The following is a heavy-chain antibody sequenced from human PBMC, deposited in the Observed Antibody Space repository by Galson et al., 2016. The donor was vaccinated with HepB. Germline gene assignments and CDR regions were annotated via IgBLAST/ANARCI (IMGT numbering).Heavy chain of an antibody. CDR1: GDSKRNHS. D-gene: IGHD4-17*01. Sequence: SETLSLTCTVSGDSKRNHSWSWIRQPPGKGLEWMGYISNSGFTNYNPFLKSRVTMSVDTSKNQFSLRLTSVTAADTAIYFCARLTFGDSYFDSWGQGALVTVSS. J-gene: IGHJ4*02. CDR3: ARLTFGDSYFDS. CDR2: ISNSGFT. V-gene: IGHV4-59*11.